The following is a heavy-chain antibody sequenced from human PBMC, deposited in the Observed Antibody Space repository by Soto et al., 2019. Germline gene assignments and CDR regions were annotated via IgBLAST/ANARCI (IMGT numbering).Heavy chain of an antibody. V-gene: IGHV1-18*01. J-gene: IGHJ6*02. CDR1: GYTFTIYG. CDR3: ARALGYSGYAGMDV. D-gene: IGHD5-12*01. Sequence: QVQLVQSGGEVKKPGASVKVSCKASGYTFTIYGINWVRQALGQGLEWMGWISPDNGNTNDAQKLQGRVTMTTDTSTSTAYMELRSLRSDDTAVYYCARALGYSGYAGMDVWGQGTTVTVSS. CDR2: ISPDNGNT.